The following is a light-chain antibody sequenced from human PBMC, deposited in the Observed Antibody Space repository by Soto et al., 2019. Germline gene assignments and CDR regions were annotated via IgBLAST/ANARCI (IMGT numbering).Light chain of an antibody. CDR3: SSYAVSNKFVI. J-gene: IGLJ2*01. V-gene: IGLV2-8*01. Sequence: QSALTQPPSASGSPGQSVTISCTGTSSDVGGYNYVSWYQQHPGKAPTHMIYEVNKRPSGVPDRFSGSKSGNTASLTVSGLQAEDEADYYCSSYAVSNKFVIFVGGTKLTVL. CDR1: SSDVGGYNY. CDR2: EVN.